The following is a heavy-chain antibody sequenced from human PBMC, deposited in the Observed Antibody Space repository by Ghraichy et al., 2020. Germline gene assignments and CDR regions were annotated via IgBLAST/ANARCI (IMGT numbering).Heavy chain of an antibody. J-gene: IGHJ4*02. V-gene: IGHV4-31*01. Sequence: SETLSLTCTVSGGSISSGGYYWSWIRQHPGKGLEWIGYIYYSGSTYYNPSLKSLVTISVDTSKNQFSLKLSSVTAADTAVYYCARGRDTAMVRSPRLYFDYWGQGTLVTVSS. CDR2: IYYSGST. CDR1: GGSISSGGYY. CDR3: ARGRDTAMVRSPRLYFDY. D-gene: IGHD5-18*01.